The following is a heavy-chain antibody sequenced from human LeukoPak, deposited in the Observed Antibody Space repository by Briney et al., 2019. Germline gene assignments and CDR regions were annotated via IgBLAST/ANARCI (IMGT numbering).Heavy chain of an antibody. CDR2: ISAYNGYT. J-gene: IGHJ4*02. CDR3: ARVGGSYDGLIDY. CDR1: GYTFTNYA. V-gene: IGHV1-18*01. D-gene: IGHD1-26*01. Sequence: ASVKVSCKASGYTFTNYAIGWVRQAPGQGLEWMGWISAYNGYTNYAQTLQGRVTMTTDTSTSTAYMELRSLRSDDTAMYYCARVGGSYDGLIDYWGQGTLVTVSS.